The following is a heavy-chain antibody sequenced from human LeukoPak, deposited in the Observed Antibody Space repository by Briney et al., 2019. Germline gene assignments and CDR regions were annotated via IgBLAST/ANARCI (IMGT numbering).Heavy chain of an antibody. Sequence: PGGSLRLSCAASGFTFSSYSMNWVRQAPGKGLEWVSSISSSSSYIYYADSVKGRFTISRDNAKNSLYLQMNSLRAEDTAVYYCARETRTGYSSSWYGGGFDYWGQGTLVTVSS. CDR3: ARETRTGYSSSWYGGGFDY. CDR1: GFTFSSYS. J-gene: IGHJ4*02. CDR2: ISSSSSYI. D-gene: IGHD6-13*01. V-gene: IGHV3-21*01.